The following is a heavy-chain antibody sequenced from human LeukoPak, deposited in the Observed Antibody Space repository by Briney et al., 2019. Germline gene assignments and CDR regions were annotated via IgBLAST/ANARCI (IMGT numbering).Heavy chain of an antibody. D-gene: IGHD3-22*01. J-gene: IGHJ4*02. V-gene: IGHV4-59*01. CDR2: IYYSGST. Sequence: SETLSLTCTVSGGSISSYYWSWIRQPPGKGLGWIGYIYYSGSTNYNPSLKSRVTISVATSKNQCSLKLSSVSASDTVVYYCARGGLNKFDYWGQGTLVTVSS. CDR3: ARGGLNKFDY. CDR1: GGSISSYY.